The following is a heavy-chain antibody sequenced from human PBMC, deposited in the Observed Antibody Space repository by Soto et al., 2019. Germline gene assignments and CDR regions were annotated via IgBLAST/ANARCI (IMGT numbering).Heavy chain of an antibody. CDR2: IYSGGTT. CDR1: GFTVSSTNY. Sequence: EVQLVESGGGLIQPGGSLRLSCVVSGFTVSSTNYMSWVRQAPGKGLEWDSVIYSGGTTYYADSVKGRFTISRDNSKNXXYLXXNSXXAEDTAVYYCHGYGYWGQGTLVTVSS. J-gene: IGHJ4*02. V-gene: IGHV3-53*01. CDR3: HGYGY. D-gene: IGHD5-12*01.